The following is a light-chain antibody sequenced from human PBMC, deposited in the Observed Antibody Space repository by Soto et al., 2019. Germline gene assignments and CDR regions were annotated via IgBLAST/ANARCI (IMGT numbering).Light chain of an antibody. CDR3: SSYTASGTLYV. CDR2: EVS. J-gene: IGLJ1*01. V-gene: IGLV2-14*03. CDR1: SSDLGGYDY. Sequence: QSALTQPPSASGSPGQSVTISCTGTSSDLGGYDYVSWYQQHPGKAPKLMIYEVSNRPSGVSNRFSGSKSANTASLTISGLQSEDEADYYCSSYTASGTLYVFGPGTKLNVL.